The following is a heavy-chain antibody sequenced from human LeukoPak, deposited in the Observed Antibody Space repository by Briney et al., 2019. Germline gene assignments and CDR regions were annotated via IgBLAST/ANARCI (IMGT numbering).Heavy chain of an antibody. D-gene: IGHD1-26*01. J-gene: IGHJ4*02. CDR2: IYPSGGAT. Sequence: ASVKVSCKASRYIFTTYYLHWVRQAPGQGLEWMGIIYPSGGATNYAQKFQGRITLTRDTSTSTVYMELNSLRSEDTAAYYCARSTSYSGRPLYYFDSWGQGTLVTVSS. CDR3: ARSTSYSGRPLYYFDS. CDR1: RYIFTTYY. V-gene: IGHV1-46*01.